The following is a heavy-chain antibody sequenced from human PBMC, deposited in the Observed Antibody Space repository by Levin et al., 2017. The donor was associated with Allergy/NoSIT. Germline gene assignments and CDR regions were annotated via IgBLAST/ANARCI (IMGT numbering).Heavy chain of an antibody. D-gene: IGHD3-22*01. J-gene: IGHJ4*02. Sequence: PGGSLRLSCAASGFTFSGYAMNWVRQAPGKGLEWVSLISGSGGNTYYADSVKGRFTISRDNSKNTLYLQMNSLRAEDTAVYYCAKSQGSPYYSDSSTYTFEYWGQGTLVTVSS. CDR1: GFTFSGYA. CDR3: AKSQGSPYYSDSSTYTFEY. V-gene: IGHV3-23*01. CDR2: ISGSGGNT.